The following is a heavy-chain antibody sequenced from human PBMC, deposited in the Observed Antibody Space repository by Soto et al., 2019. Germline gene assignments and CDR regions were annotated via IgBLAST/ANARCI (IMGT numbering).Heavy chain of an antibody. CDR2: IDHSGST. CDR3: ARARSYPYYYDSSGPWVY. CDR1: GGSFSGYY. D-gene: IGHD3-22*01. J-gene: IGHJ4*02. Sequence: SETRSLTCAVYGGSFSGYYWSWIRQPPGKGLEWIGEIDHSGSTNYNPSLKSRVTISVDTSKNQFSLKLSSVTAADTAVYYCARARSYPYYYDSSGPWVYWGQGTLVTVSS. V-gene: IGHV4-34*01.